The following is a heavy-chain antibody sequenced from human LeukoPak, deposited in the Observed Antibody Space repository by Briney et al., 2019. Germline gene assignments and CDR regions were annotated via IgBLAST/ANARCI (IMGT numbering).Heavy chain of an antibody. CDR2: TYYRSKWYN. J-gene: IGHJ6*02. CDR3: ARGSQQLVRYYYYYYGMDV. Sequence: SQTLSLTCAISGDSVSSNSAAWNWIRQSPSRGLEWLGRTYYRSKWYNDYVVSVKSRITINPDTSKNQFSLQLNSVTPEDTAVYYCARGSQQLVRYYYYYYGMDVWGQGTTVTVSS. V-gene: IGHV6-1*01. D-gene: IGHD6-13*01. CDR1: GDSVSSNSAA.